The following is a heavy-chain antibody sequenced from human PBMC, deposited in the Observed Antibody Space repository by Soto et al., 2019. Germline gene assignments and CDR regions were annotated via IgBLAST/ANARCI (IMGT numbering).Heavy chain of an antibody. V-gene: IGHV1-3*01. D-gene: IGHD6-13*01. J-gene: IGHJ6*02. CDR3: ASYSSSWYALDYYYGMDV. CDR1: GYTFTSYA. Sequence: ASVKVSCKASGYTFTSYAMHWVRQAPGQRLEWMGGINAGNGNTKYSQKFQGRVTITRDTSASTAYMELSSLRSEDTAVYYCASYSSSWYALDYYYGMDVWGQGTTVTVSS. CDR2: INAGNGNT.